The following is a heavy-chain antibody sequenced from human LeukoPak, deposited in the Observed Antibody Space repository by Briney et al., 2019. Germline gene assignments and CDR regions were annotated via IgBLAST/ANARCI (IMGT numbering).Heavy chain of an antibody. CDR1: GFTFSSYW. CDR3: AREVSSGWYNWFDP. Sequence: PGGSLRLSCAASGFTFSSYWMHWVRQAPGKGLVWVSRINTDGSSTSYADSVKGRFTISRDNAKNSLYLQMNSLRAEDTAVYYCAREVSSGWYNWFDPWGQGTLVTVSS. D-gene: IGHD6-19*01. CDR2: INTDGSST. V-gene: IGHV3-74*01. J-gene: IGHJ5*02.